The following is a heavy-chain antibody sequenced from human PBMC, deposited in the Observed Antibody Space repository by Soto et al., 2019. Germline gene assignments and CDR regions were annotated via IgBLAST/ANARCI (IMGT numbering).Heavy chain of an antibody. V-gene: IGHV1-69*01. CDR1: GGTFSSYA. Sequence: QVQLVQSGAEVKKPGSSVKVSCKASGGTFSSYAISWVRQAPGQGLEWMGGIIPIFGTANYAQKFQGRVTITADESTSTAYMELRSLRSEDTAVYYCARIPVQWELLPYFDYWGQGTLVTVSS. D-gene: IGHD1-26*01. J-gene: IGHJ4*02. CDR3: ARIPVQWELLPYFDY. CDR2: IIPIFGTA.